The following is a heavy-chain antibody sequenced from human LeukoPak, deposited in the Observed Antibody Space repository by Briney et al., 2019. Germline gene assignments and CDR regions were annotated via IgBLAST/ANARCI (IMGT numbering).Heavy chain of an antibody. CDR3: AKGGGYGMGFDP. CDR1: GFTFSSYA. Sequence: GGSLRLSCTASGFTFSSYAMTWVRQAPGKGLEWVSGIRAGGGSTNFADSVRGRFTLSTDNSKNTLYLQMNSVRAEDAAIYYCAKGGGYGMGFDPWGQGTLVTVSS. J-gene: IGHJ5*02. CDR2: IRAGGGST. V-gene: IGHV3-23*01. D-gene: IGHD3-16*01.